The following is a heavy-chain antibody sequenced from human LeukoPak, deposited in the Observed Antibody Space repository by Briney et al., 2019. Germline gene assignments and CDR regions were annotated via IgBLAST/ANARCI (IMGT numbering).Heavy chain of an antibody. Sequence: PGASVKVSCKASGYIFTSYDFTWVRQAPGQGLEWMGWMNPNSGNTGYAQKFQGRVTMTRNTSISTAYMELSSLRSEDTAVYYCARGLHCSSTSCRGWFDPWGQGTLVTVSS. D-gene: IGHD2-2*01. CDR3: ARGLHCSSTSCRGWFDP. CDR2: MNPNSGNT. CDR1: GYIFTSYD. J-gene: IGHJ5*02. V-gene: IGHV1-8*01.